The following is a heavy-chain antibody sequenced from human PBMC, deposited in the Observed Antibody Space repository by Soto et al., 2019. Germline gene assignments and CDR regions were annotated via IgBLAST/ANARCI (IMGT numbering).Heavy chain of an antibody. Sequence: SETLSLTCAVYGGFLSESYWTWIRQPPGKGLEWIGEINHVGGTNYNPSLKSRVTMSVGTSQNQFSLRLISVTAADTAMYFCVRIRYQLPSSVLWLDPWGQGTPVTVLL. CDR2: INHVGGT. D-gene: IGHD3-16*01. J-gene: IGHJ5*02. CDR1: GGFLSESY. CDR3: VRIRYQLPSSVLWLDP. V-gene: IGHV4-34*01.